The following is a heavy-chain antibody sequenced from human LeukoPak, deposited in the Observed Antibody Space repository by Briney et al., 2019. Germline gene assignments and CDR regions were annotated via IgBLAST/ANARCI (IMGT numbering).Heavy chain of an antibody. D-gene: IGHD3-9*01. Sequence: PGGSLRLSCAGSGFTFSHYGIYWVRQAPGKGLEWVAAIWHDGSKQLYRDAVKGRFTISRDDSKNTVFLQMNSLRAEDTAVYYCARYLNGAGHDYWGQGTLVTVSS. V-gene: IGHV3-33*03. CDR1: GFTFSHYG. CDR2: IWHDGSKQ. CDR3: ARYLNGAGHDY. J-gene: IGHJ4*02.